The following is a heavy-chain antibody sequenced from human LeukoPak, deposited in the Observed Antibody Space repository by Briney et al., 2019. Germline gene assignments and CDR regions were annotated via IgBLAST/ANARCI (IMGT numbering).Heavy chain of an antibody. CDR3: ARHKVMVRGLNWFDP. V-gene: IGHV4-39*01. D-gene: IGHD3-10*01. CDR2: MHYSGST. Sequence: SETLSLTCTVSGGSIISSGFHWGWIRQTPGKGLEWIGSMHYSGSTYYNPSLKSRVTISVDTSKNQFSLKLSSVTAADTAVYYCARHKVMVRGLNWFDPWGQGTLVTVSS. CDR1: GGSIISSGFH. J-gene: IGHJ5*02.